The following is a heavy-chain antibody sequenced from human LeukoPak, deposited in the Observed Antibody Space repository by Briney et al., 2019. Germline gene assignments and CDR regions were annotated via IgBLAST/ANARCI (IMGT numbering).Heavy chain of an antibody. J-gene: IGHJ4*02. CDR3: ARDQYGSENLDY. D-gene: IGHD3-10*01. V-gene: IGHV4-59*01. Sequence: SETLSLTCTVSGGSISSYYWTWIRQPPGKGLEWIGYIYYSGSTNYNPSLKSRVTISVDTSKNQFSLKLRSVTAADTAVYYCARDQYGSENLDYWGQGTLVTVSS. CDR2: IYYSGST. CDR1: GGSISSYY.